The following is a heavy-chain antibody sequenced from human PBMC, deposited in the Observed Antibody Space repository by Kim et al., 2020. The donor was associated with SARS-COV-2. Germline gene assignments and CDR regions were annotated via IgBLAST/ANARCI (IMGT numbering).Heavy chain of an antibody. D-gene: IGHD6-19*01. J-gene: IGHJ6*02. V-gene: IGHV4-31*02. CDR3: ARGDGLYYCCGMDV. Sequence: TPALKSRVTISVDTSKNQFSLKLGSVTDAGTAVYYCARGDGLYYCCGMDVWGQGTTVTVSS.